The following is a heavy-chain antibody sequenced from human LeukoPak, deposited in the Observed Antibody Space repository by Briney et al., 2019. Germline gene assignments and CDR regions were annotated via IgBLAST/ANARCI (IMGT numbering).Heavy chain of an antibody. Sequence: SETLSLTCTLSGGSISSGSYYWSWIRQPAGKRLEWIGRIYTSGSTNYNPSLKSRVTISVDTSKNQFSLKLSSVTAADTAVYYCARDAQGYYFDYWGQGTLVTVSS. CDR1: GGSISSGSYY. J-gene: IGHJ4*02. CDR3: ARDAQGYYFDY. V-gene: IGHV4-61*02. CDR2: IYTSGST.